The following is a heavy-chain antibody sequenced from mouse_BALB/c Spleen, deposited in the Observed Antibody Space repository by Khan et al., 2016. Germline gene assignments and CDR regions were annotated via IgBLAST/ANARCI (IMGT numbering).Heavy chain of an antibody. J-gene: IGHJ3*01. CDR2: ISYSGST. CDR3: ASLAGTWGGFAY. D-gene: IGHD4-1*01. Sequence: EVQLQESGPGLVKPSQSLSLTCTVTGYSITSDYAWNWIRQFPGNKLEWMGYISYSGSTSYNPSLKSRISITRDTSKNQFFLQLNSVTTEDTARDCCASLAGTWGGFAYWGQGTLVTVSA. CDR1: GYSITSDYA. V-gene: IGHV3-2*02.